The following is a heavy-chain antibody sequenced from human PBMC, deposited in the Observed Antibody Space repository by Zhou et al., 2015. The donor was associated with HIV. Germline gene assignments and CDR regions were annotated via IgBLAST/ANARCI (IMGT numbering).Heavy chain of an antibody. CDR1: GGTFSSYA. Sequence: QVQLVQSGAEVKKPGSSVKVSCKASGGTFSSYAISWVRQAPGQGLEWMGGIIPIFGTANYAQKFQGRVTITADESTSTAYMELSSLRSEDTAVYYCARVGLGYCSGGSCYHPRGWFDPWGQGTLVTVSS. D-gene: IGHD2-15*01. CDR3: ARVGLGYCSGGSCYHPRGWFDP. J-gene: IGHJ5*02. CDR2: IIPIFGTA. V-gene: IGHV1-69*01.